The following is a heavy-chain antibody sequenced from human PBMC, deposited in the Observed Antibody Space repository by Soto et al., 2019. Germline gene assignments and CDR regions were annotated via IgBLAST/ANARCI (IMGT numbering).Heavy chain of an antibody. CDR1: GYTFSSYD. D-gene: IGHD2-2*01. Sequence: QVQLVQSGAEVKKPGASVKVSCTSSGYTFSSYDINWVRQATGQGLEWLGWMNPNSGNTGYAQKFQGRVTMTRNTSITTAYMELSSLSSEDTAVYYCARGITYCSATSCYAVDFWGQGTPVTVSS. CDR3: ARGITYCSATSCYAVDF. J-gene: IGHJ4*02. CDR2: MNPNSGNT. V-gene: IGHV1-8*01.